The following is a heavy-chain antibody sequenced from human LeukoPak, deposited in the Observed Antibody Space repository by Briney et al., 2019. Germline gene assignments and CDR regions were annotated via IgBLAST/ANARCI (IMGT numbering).Heavy chain of an antibody. CDR3: ARMGEVTAFDI. CDR1: GFTFSSYS. J-gene: IGHJ3*02. Sequence: GGSLRLSCAASGFTFSSYSMNWVRQAPGKGLEWVSYISSSSSTIYYADSVKGRFTISRDNAKNSLYLQMNSLRAEDTAVYYCARMGEVTAFDIWDQGTMITVSS. V-gene: IGHV3-48*01. D-gene: IGHD4-11*01. CDR2: ISSSSSTI.